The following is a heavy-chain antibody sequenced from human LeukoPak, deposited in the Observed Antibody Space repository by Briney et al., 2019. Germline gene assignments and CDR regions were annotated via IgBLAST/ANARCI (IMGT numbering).Heavy chain of an antibody. Sequence: GASVKVSCKASGYTFTSYDINWVRQAPGQGLEWMGRINPNSGGTNYAQKFQGRVTMTRDTSISTAYMELSRLRSDDTAVYHCARSTRSVGWFDPWGQGTLVTVSS. V-gene: IGHV1-2*06. CDR3: ARSTRSVGWFDP. J-gene: IGHJ5*02. CDR2: INPNSGGT. CDR1: GYTFTSYD. D-gene: IGHD1-1*01.